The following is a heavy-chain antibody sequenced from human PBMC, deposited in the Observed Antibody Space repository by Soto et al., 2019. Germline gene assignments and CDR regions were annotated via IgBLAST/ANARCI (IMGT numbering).Heavy chain of an antibody. CDR2: MNPTSGNT. CDR1: GYTFTNYD. CDR3: ARTRLCGGDCYSAYYFDF. J-gene: IGHJ4*02. V-gene: IGHV1-8*01. D-gene: IGHD2-21*02. Sequence: GASVKVSCKASGYTFTNYDINWVRQATGQGLEWVGWMNPTSGNTGYVQKFQGRVTMTRNTSTSTAYMELTSLTSDDTAVYYCARTRLCGGDCYSAYYFDFWGQGALVTVSS.